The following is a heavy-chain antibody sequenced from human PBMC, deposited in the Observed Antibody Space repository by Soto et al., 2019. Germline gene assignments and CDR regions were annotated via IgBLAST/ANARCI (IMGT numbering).Heavy chain of an antibody. V-gene: IGHV3-23*01. CDR3: ANHRDCSASFSPTANCFDS. CDR2: VTGSGRT. CDR1: GFTFSTYA. D-gene: IGHD2-15*01. Sequence: GGSLRLSCAASGFTFSTYAMTWVRLLPGKGLEWVSTVTGSGRTFYIDSVRGRFTISRDNSKSTLHLQMNSLRVEDTATYYCANHRDCSASFSPTANCFDSWGRETLFTVSS. J-gene: IGHJ5*01.